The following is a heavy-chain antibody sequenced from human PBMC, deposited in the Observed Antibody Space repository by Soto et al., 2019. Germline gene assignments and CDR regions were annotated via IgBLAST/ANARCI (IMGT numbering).Heavy chain of an antibody. CDR1: GFTFSNYA. CDR3: ARRAFGSSRSFDI. V-gene: IGHV3-23*01. D-gene: IGHD6-6*01. CDR2: ISNSGGHT. Sequence: EVQLLESGGGLVQPGGSLRLSCAASGFTFSNYAMNWVRQAPGKGLEWVSTISNSGGHTYYADSVKGRFTISRDNSKSTLNLQMHSLRAEDTAIYYCARRAFGSSRSFDIWGQGTMVTVSS. J-gene: IGHJ3*02.